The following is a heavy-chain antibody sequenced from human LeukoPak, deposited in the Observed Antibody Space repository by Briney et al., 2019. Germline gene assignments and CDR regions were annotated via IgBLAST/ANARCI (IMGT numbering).Heavy chain of an antibody. CDR1: GFIFSSYA. J-gene: IGHJ4*02. Sequence: GGSLRLSCAASGFIFSSYAMNWVRQAPGKGLEWVSVISGSGGSTYYADSVKGRFTISRDNAKNSLYLQMNSLRAEDTAVYYCAADGYSSPFDHWGQGTLVTVSS. CDR3: AADGYSSPFDH. V-gene: IGHV3-23*01. CDR2: ISGSGGST. D-gene: IGHD5-24*01.